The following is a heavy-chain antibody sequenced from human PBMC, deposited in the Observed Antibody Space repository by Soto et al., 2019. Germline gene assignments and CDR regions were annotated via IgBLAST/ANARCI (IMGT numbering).Heavy chain of an antibody. J-gene: IGHJ3*02. Sequence: VQLVESGGGLVQPGGSLRLSCAASGFTFSSYAMHWVRQAPGKGLEWVAVISYDGSNKYYADSVKGRFTISRDNSKNTLYLQMNSLRAEDTAVYYCARDRARYSSSMLDAFDIWGQGTMVTVSS. CDR3: ARDRARYSSSMLDAFDI. D-gene: IGHD6-6*01. CDR2: ISYDGSNK. V-gene: IGHV3-30-3*01. CDR1: GFTFSSYA.